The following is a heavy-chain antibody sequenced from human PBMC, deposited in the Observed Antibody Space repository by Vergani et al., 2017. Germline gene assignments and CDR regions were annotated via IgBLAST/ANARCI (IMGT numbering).Heavy chain of an antibody. CDR3: ARGEQWLVIDY. CDR1: GYTFTGYY. CDR2: INLNSGGT. D-gene: IGHD6-19*01. Sequence: QVQLVQSGAEVKKPGASVKVSCKASGYTFTGYYMHWVRQAPGQGLEWMGWINLNSGGTNYAQKFQGRVTMTRDTSISTAYMELSRLRSDDTAVYYCARGEQWLVIDYWGQGTLVTVSS. J-gene: IGHJ4*02. V-gene: IGHV1-2*02.